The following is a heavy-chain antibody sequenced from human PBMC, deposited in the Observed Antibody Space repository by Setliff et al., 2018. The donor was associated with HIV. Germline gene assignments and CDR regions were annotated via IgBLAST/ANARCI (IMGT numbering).Heavy chain of an antibody. Sequence: GGSLRLSCAASGFTVSSYYMSWVRQAPGKGLEWVSHSNSDGSSTTCADSVKGRFTISRDNAKNTLYLQMNSLRVEDTAVYYCAKGASFSGSYFDYWGQGTLVTVSS. CDR1: GFTVSSYY. CDR3: AKGASFSGSYFDY. D-gene: IGHD5-12*01. V-gene: IGHV3-74*01. CDR2: SNSDGSST. J-gene: IGHJ4*02.